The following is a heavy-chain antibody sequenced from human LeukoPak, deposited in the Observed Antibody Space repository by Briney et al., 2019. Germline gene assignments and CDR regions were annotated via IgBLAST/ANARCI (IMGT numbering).Heavy chain of an antibody. J-gene: IGHJ4*02. CDR1: GFTFSSYG. CDR2: IWYDGSNK. CDR3: ARQGYYDSRGYLDY. V-gene: IGHV3-33*01. D-gene: IGHD3-22*01. Sequence: GGSLRLSCAASGFTFSSYGMHWVRQAPGKGLEWVAVIWYDGSNKYYADSVKGRFTISRDNSKNTLYLQMNSLRAEDTAVYYCARQGYYDSRGYLDYWGQGTLVTVSS.